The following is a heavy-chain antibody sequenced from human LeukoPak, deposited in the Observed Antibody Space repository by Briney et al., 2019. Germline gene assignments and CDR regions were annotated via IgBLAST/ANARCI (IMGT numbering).Heavy chain of an antibody. CDR2: MSRSSGHT. CDR1: GFTFSSYS. V-gene: IGHV3-21*01. J-gene: IGHJ4*02. D-gene: IGHD6-19*01. CDR3: ARGYSSGWSAFDY. Sequence: PGGSLRLSCAASGFTFSSYSMNWVRQAPGPGLEWVSSMSRSSGHTYYAASVKGRFAISRDNAKNSLYLQMNSLRAEDTAVYYCARGYSSGWSAFDYWGQGTLVTVSS.